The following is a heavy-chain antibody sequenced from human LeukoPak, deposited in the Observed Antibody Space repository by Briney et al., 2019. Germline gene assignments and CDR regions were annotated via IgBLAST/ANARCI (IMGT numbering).Heavy chain of an antibody. D-gene: IGHD3-16*02. V-gene: IGHV1-3*01. CDR1: GYTFTIYA. J-gene: IGHJ6*04. Sequence: GASVTVSCKASGYTFTIYAMHWVRQAPGQRLEWMGWINAGNGNTKYSQTFQGRVTITRDTSASTAYMELSSLRSEDTAVYYCARIHSLSYYYGMDVWGKGTTVTVSS. CDR2: INAGNGNT. CDR3: ARIHSLSYYYGMDV.